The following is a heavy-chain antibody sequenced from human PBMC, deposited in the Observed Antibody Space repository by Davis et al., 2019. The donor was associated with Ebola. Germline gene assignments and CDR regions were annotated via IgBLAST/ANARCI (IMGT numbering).Heavy chain of an antibody. V-gene: IGHV3-15*01. J-gene: IGHJ4*02. D-gene: IGHD3-9*01. CDR2: IKSKTDGGTT. CDR3: TTDLRYFDWLPLDY. CDR1: GFTFSNAW. Sequence: GGSLRLSCAASGFTFSNAWISWVRQAPGKGLEWVGRIKSKTDGGTTDYAAPVKGRFTISRDDSKNTLYLQMNSLKTEDTAVYYCTTDLRYFDWLPLDYWGQGTLVTVSS.